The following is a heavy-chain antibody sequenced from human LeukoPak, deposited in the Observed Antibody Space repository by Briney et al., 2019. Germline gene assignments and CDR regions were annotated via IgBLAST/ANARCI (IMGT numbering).Heavy chain of an antibody. D-gene: IGHD1-26*01. CDR1: GGSISSGDYY. V-gene: IGHV4-30-4*08. CDR3: ARHPAVGATKMWFDP. Sequence: SQTLSLTCTVSGGSISSGDYYWSWIRQPPGKGLEWIGYIYYSGSTYYNPSLKSRVTISVDTSKNQFSLKLSSVTAADTAVYYCARHPAVGATKMWFDPWGQGTLVTVSS. J-gene: IGHJ5*02. CDR2: IYYSGST.